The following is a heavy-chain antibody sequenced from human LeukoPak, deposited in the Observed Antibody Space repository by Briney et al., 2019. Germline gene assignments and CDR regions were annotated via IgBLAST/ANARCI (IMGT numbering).Heavy chain of an antibody. CDR2: ISSSGTTI. CDR1: GFTFSSYE. J-gene: IGHJ4*02. Sequence: GGSLRLSCAASGFTFSSYEMNWVRQAPGKGLEWVSYISSSGTTIYYADSVKGRFTISRDNAKNSLYLQMNSLRAEDTAVYYCARPDGDYYYCSGSYFHYWGQGTLVTVSS. V-gene: IGHV3-48*03. D-gene: IGHD3-10*01. CDR3: ARPDGDYYYCSGSYFHY.